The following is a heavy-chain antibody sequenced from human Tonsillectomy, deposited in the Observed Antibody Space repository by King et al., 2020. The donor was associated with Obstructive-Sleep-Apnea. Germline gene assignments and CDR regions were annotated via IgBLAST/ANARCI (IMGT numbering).Heavy chain of an antibody. D-gene: IGHD3-10*01. CDR1: GYTFTNYD. J-gene: IGHJ4*02. CDR2: MNPNSGNT. Sequence: QLVQSGAEVKKPGASVKVSCKASGYTFTNYDVNWVRQATGQGLEWMGWMNPNSGNTDYSQKCQGRVTMTRNTSISKAFMELSSLRSEDTAVYYCARGLGYYGSGSYSRVFYFDYWGQGTLVTVSS. CDR3: ARGLGYYGSGSYSRVFYFDY. V-gene: IGHV1-8*01.